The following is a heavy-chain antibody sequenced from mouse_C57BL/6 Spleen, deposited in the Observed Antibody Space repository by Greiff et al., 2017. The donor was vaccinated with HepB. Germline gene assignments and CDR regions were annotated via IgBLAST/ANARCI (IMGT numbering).Heavy chain of an antibody. Sequence: LVESGAELVRPGASVKLSCKASGYTFTDYYIHWVKQRPGQGLEWIARIYPGSGNTYYNEKFKGKATLTAEKSSSTAYMQLSSLTSEDSAVYFCARSECYADYWGQGTSLTVSS. D-gene: IGHD2-12*01. CDR2: IYPGSGNT. CDR1: GYTFTDYY. CDR3: ARSECYADY. V-gene: IGHV1-76*01. J-gene: IGHJ2*02.